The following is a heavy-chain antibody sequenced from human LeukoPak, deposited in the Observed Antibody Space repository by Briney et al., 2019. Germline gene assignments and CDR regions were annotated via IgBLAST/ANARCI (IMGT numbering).Heavy chain of an antibody. CDR1: GYSFTSYW. V-gene: IGHV5-51*01. J-gene: IGHJ6*02. D-gene: IGHD6-19*01. CDR3: ARRLRAVAGTGDYYYGLDV. Sequence: PGESLKISCKGSGYSFTSYWIGWVRQMPGKGLEWMGIIYPGDSDTRYSPSFQGQVTISADKSISTAYLQWSSLKASDTAMYYCARRLRAVAGTGDYYYGLDVWGQGTAVTVSS. CDR2: IYPGDSDT.